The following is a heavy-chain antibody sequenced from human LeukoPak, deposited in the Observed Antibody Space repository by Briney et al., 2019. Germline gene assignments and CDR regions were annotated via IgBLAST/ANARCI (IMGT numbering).Heavy chain of an antibody. CDR3: ARDFRDYFFYF. J-gene: IGHJ4*02. CDR2: INPNSGGT. CDR1: GYTFTDYY. Sequence: ASVKVSCKASGYTFTDYYIHWVRQAPGHGLAWMGWINPNSGGTNYAQKFRGRVTMTRDTSISTAYMELSRLTSDDTAVYYCARDFRDYFFYFWGQGTLVTVSS. V-gene: IGHV1-2*02.